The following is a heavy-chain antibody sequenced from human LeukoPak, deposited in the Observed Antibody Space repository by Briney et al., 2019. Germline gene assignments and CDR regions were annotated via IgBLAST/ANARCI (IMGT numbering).Heavy chain of an antibody. D-gene: IGHD1-26*01. Sequence: GRSLRLSCAASGFTFSSYGMHWVRQAPGKGLEWVAVIWYDGSNKYYADSVKGRFTISRDNSKNTLYLQMNSLRAEDTAVYYCAKPFKGSCSVINYFDYWGQGTLVTVSS. CDR2: IWYDGSNK. J-gene: IGHJ4*02. V-gene: IGHV3-33*06. CDR3: AKPFKGSCSVINYFDY. CDR1: GFTFSSYG.